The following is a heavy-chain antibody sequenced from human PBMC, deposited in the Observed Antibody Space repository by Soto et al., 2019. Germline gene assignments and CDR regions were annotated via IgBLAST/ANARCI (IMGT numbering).Heavy chain of an antibody. D-gene: IGHD3-16*02. CDR3: AADPTGVYDYVWGSYRFDPDFDY. CDR1: GFTFTSSA. V-gene: IGHV1-58*01. J-gene: IGHJ4*02. CDR2: IVVGSGNT. Sequence: QMQLVQSGPEVKKPGTSVKVSCKASGFTFTSSAVQWVRQARGQRLEWIGWIVVGSGNTNYAQKFQERVTITRDMSPSTAHRELSSLSSEDTAVYYCAADPTGVYDYVWGSYRFDPDFDYWGQGTLVTVSS.